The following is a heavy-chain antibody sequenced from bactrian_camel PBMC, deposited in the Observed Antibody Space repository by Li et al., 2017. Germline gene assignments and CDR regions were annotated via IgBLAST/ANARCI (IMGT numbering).Heavy chain of an antibody. J-gene: IGHJ6*01. V-gene: IGHV3S57*01. CDR3: AALIHGGHWYCLDRRSDGFDY. Sequence: HVQLVESGGGSVRSGGSLRLSCAASRYGGYISYCMGWFRQVTGKEREGVAAIDRDGAASYSDSVKGRFTISRDNAKNTLTLQMNSLKPEDTAMYYCAALIHGGHWYCLDRRSDGFDYWGQGTQVTVS. D-gene: IGHD6*01. CDR2: IDRDGAA. CDR1: RYGGYISYC.